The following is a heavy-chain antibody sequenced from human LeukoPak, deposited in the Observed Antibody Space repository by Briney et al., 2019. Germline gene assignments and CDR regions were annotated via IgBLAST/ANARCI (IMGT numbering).Heavy chain of an antibody. V-gene: IGHV3-21*01. D-gene: IGHD5-18*01. Sequence: GGSLRLSCAASGFTFSSYSMNWVRQAPGKGLEWVSSISSSSSYIYYADSVKGRFTISRDNAKNTLYLQMNSLRAEDTAVYYCARAAMRAWHFDYWGQGTLVTVSS. CDR2: ISSSSSYI. CDR1: GFTFSSYS. CDR3: ARAAMRAWHFDY. J-gene: IGHJ4*02.